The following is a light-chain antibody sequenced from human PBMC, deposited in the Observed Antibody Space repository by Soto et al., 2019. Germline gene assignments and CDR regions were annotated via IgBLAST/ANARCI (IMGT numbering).Light chain of an antibody. CDR3: QQHASYPRD. J-gene: IGKJ1*01. V-gene: IGKV1-17*03. Sequence: DIPMTQFPSALSAAVGDRVTITCRASQDISNRLGWFQQRPGKAPKRLIYSASGLETGVPSRFSGTGSGTEFTLTISSLQPEDFATYYCQQHASYPRDFGQGTKVEIK. CDR2: SAS. CDR1: QDISNR.